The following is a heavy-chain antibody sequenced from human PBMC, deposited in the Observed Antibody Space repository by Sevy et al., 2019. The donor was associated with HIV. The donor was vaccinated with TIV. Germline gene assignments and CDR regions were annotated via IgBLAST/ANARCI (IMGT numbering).Heavy chain of an antibody. J-gene: IGHJ3*02. Sequence: VKVSCKASGGTFSSYAISWVRQAHGQGLEWMGGLIPIFGTANYAQKFQGRATITADKSTSKAYMELSSLRSEDRAVYYCARVRVITMIVVATFDAFDIWGQGTMVTVSS. CDR1: GGTFSSYA. V-gene: IGHV1-69*06. D-gene: IGHD3-22*01. CDR3: ARVRVITMIVVATFDAFDI. CDR2: LIPIFGTA.